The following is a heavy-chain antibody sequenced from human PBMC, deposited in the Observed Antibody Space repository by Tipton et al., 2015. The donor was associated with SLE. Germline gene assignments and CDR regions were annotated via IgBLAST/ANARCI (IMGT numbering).Heavy chain of an antibody. V-gene: IGHV3-66*04. J-gene: IGHJ6*02. Sequence: GSLRLPCAASGFTVSTNYMSWVRRAPGRGLEWVAVIYSGGRTYYTDTVKGRFTISRDNSRNTLFLQMNNLRAEDTAVYYCVRLAVVTPRHYYYYGLDVWGQGTTVSVSS. CDR3: VRLAVVTPRHYYYYGLDV. D-gene: IGHD2-21*02. CDR2: IYSGGRT. CDR1: GFTVSTNY.